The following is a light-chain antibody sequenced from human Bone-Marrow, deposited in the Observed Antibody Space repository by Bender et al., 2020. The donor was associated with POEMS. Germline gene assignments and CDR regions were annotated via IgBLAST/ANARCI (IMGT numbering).Light chain of an antibody. Sequence: QSELTQPPSVSGAPGQSVTISCTGSSANIGAGFDVQWYRQLPGRAPNLLIYANTLRPSGVPGRFSASKSGTSASLAITGLRAEDEADYYCQSYDSSLSASVFGGGTKLTVL. J-gene: IGLJ3*02. CDR2: ANT. CDR3: QSYDSSLSASV. CDR1: SANIGAGFD. V-gene: IGLV1-40*01.